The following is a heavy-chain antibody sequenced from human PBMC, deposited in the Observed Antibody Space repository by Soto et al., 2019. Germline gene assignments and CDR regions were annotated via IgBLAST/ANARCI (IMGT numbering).Heavy chain of an antibody. CDR3: ARDKITGLFDY. Sequence: SETLSLTCAVYGGSFSGYYCTWIRQPPGTGLEWIGEINHSGSTNYNPSLKSRVTISVDTSKNQFSLKLTSVTAADTAVYYCARDKITGLFDYWGQGTLVT. CDR1: GGSFSGYY. CDR2: INHSGST. V-gene: IGHV4-34*01. D-gene: IGHD2-8*02. J-gene: IGHJ4*02.